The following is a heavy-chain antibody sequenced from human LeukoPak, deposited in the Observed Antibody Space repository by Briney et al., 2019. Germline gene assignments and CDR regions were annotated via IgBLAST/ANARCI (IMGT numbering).Heavy chain of an antibody. CDR3: AKGVYQVQGGGY. Sequence: GGSLRLSCAASGFTFSSYGMHWVRQAPGKGLEWVAFIRYDGSNKYYADSVKGRFTISRDNSKNTLYLQMNSLRVEDTAVYYCAKGVYQVQGGGYWGQGTLVTVSS. CDR2: IRYDGSNK. CDR1: GFTFSSYG. J-gene: IGHJ4*02. D-gene: IGHD5/OR15-5a*01. V-gene: IGHV3-30*02.